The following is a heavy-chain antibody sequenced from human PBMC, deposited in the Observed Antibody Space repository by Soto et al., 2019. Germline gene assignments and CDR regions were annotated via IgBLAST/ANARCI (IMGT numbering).Heavy chain of an antibody. CDR3: ASAGGLGAVAADY. D-gene: IGHD6-19*01. CDR2: IYHSGST. J-gene: IGHJ4*02. Sequence: QLQLQDSGSGLVKPSQTPSLTCAVSGGSISSGGYSWSWIRQPPGKGLEWSGYIYHSGSTYYNPSLNSRVTISVDRAKNQFSLKLSSVTAADTAVYYCASAGGLGAVAADYWGQGTLVTVSS. V-gene: IGHV4-30-2*01. CDR1: GGSISSGGYS.